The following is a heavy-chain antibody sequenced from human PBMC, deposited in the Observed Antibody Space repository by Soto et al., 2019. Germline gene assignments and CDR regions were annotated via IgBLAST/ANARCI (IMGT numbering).Heavy chain of an antibody. V-gene: IGHV4-4*02. CDR3: ARVTGSPPAFDY. CDR2: IYHSGST. D-gene: IGHD3-10*01. CDR1: GGSISSSNW. Sequence: QVQLQESGPGLVKPSGTLSLTCAVSGGSISSSNWWSWVRQPPGKGLEWIGEIYHSGSTNYNLSLPCRXXIXVXXSTTRCSGKRSLVPVADAAVSYCARVTGSPPAFDYWGQGTLVTVCS. J-gene: IGHJ4*02.